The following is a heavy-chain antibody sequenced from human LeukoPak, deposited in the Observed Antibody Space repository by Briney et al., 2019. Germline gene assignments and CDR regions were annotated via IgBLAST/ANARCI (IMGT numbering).Heavy chain of an antibody. J-gene: IGHJ4*02. V-gene: IGHV3-30*02. D-gene: IGHD3-10*01. Sequence: GGSLRLSCAASGLTFSSYGMHGVRQAPGKGLEGVAYIRYDGSTQYYADSVKGRFTISRDNSKNTLYLQMKSLRGEDTAVYYCAKDLEYSGSGTPGAFDYWGQGTLVTVSS. CDR1: GLTFSSYG. CDR3: AKDLEYSGSGTPGAFDY. CDR2: IRYDGSTQ.